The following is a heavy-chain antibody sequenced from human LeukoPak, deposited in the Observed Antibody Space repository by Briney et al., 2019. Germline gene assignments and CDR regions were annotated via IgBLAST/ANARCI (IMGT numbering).Heavy chain of an antibody. V-gene: IGHV4-4*02. J-gene: IGHJ4*02. Sequence: SGTLSLTCAVYGVSISSDNWWTWVRQPPGKGLEWIGETHRSGDTKYNPSLNGRVTISMDNSKNQLSLDLISVTAADTAIYFCATRHHSRTYMVPLDSWGQGTLVTVSS. CDR3: ATRHHSRTYMVPLDS. CDR2: THRSGDT. D-gene: IGHD3-10*01. CDR1: GVSISSDNW.